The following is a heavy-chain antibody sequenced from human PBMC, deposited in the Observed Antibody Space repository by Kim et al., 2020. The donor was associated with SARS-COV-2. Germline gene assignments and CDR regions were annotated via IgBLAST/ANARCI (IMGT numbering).Heavy chain of an antibody. CDR2: ISGDGGST. J-gene: IGHJ6*02. Sequence: GGSLRLSCAASGFTFDDYAMHWVRQAPGKGLEWVSLISGDGGSTYYADSVKGRFTISRDNSKNSLYLQMNSLRTEDTALYYCAKDIGYCSSTSCYDTGGGDYYYYGMDVWGQGTTVTVSS. CDR1: GFTFDDYA. V-gene: IGHV3-43*02. CDR3: AKDIGYCSSTSCYDTGGGDYYYYGMDV. D-gene: IGHD2-2*01.